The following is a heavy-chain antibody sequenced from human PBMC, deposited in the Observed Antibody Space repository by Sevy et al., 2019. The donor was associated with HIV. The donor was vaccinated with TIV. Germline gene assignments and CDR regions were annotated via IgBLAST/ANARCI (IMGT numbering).Heavy chain of an antibody. Sequence: GGSPRLSCAASGFTFSSYEMNWVRQAPGKGLEWVSYISSSGSTIYYADSVKGRFTISRDNAKNSLYLQMNSLRAEDTAVYYCARVGRPFESGYSSGWYGNYYYYGMDVWGQGTTVTVSS. CDR3: ARVGRPFESGYSSGWYGNYYYYGMDV. J-gene: IGHJ6*02. D-gene: IGHD6-19*01. CDR2: ISSSGSTI. V-gene: IGHV3-48*03. CDR1: GFTFSSYE.